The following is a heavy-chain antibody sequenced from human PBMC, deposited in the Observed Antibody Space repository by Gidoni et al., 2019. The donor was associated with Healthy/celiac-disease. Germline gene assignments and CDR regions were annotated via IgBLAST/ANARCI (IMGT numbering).Heavy chain of an antibody. J-gene: IGHJ3*02. Sequence: QMQLVQSGPEVKKPGTSVKVSCKASGFTFTSSAMQWVRQARGQRLEWIGWIVVGSGNTNYAQKFQERVTITRDMSTSTAYMELSSLRSEDTAVYYCALRGYGSGSYSPDDAFDIWGQGTMVTVSS. CDR1: GFTFTSSA. V-gene: IGHV1-58*02. D-gene: IGHD3-10*01. CDR3: ALRGYGSGSYSPDDAFDI. CDR2: IVVGSGNT.